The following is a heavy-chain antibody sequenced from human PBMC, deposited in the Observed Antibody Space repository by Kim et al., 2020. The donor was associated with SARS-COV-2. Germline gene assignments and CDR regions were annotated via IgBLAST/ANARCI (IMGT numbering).Heavy chain of an antibody. CDR3: ARDTRAKGTPDAFDI. Sequence: GGSLRLSCAASGFTVSSNYMSWVRQAPGKGLEWVSVIYSGGSTYYADSVKGRFTISRDNSKNTLYLQMNSLRAEDTAVYYCARDTRAKGTPDAFDIWGQGTMVTVSS. CDR2: IYSGGST. J-gene: IGHJ3*02. CDR1: GFTVSSNY. V-gene: IGHV3-53*01. D-gene: IGHD1-1*01.